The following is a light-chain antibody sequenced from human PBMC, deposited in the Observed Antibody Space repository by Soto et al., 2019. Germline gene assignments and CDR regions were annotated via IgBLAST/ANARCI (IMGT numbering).Light chain of an antibody. V-gene: IGKV3-20*01. CDR2: GAS. J-gene: IGKJ1*01. CDR3: QHYNNWPRT. CDR1: QSVSSSY. Sequence: EIVLTQSPGTLSLSPGERATLSCRASQSVSSSYLAWYQQKPGQAPRLLIYGASSRAPGIPDRFSGSGSGTDFTLTITRLEPEDFAVYYCQHYNNWPRTFGQGTKVEIK.